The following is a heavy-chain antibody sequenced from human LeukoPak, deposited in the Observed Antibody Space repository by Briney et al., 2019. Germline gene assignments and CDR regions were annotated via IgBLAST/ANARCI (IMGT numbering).Heavy chain of an antibody. D-gene: IGHD2-15*01. Sequence: GGSLRLSCAASGFTFSSFSMNWVRQAPGKGLEWVSSISSISNYIYYADSLKGRFTISRDNAKNSLYLQMNSLRADDTAVYYCARDAFTGGSCYPNFDYWGQGTLVTVSS. CDR3: ARDAFTGGSCYPNFDY. CDR2: ISSISNYI. CDR1: GFTFSSFS. V-gene: IGHV3-21*01. J-gene: IGHJ4*02.